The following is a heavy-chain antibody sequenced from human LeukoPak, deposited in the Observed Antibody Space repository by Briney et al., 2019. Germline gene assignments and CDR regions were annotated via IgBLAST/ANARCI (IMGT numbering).Heavy chain of an antibody. CDR1: GGTFSSYA. J-gene: IGHJ5*02. V-gene: IGHV1-69*13. CDR2: IIPIFGTA. D-gene: IGHD3-10*01. Sequence: GASVKVSCKASGGTFSSYAISWVRQAPGQGLEWMGGIIPIFGTANYAQKFQGRVTITADESTSTAYMELSSLRSEDTAVYYCARTITMVRGPTDWFDPWGQGTLVTVSS. CDR3: ARTITMVRGPTDWFDP.